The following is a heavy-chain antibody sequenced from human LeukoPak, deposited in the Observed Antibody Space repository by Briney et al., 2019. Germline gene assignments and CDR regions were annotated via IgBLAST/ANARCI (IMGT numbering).Heavy chain of an antibody. J-gene: IGHJ3*02. Sequence: GASVKVSCRASGYTFTDYYMHWVRQAPGQGLEWMGWINPNNGGTNYAQKFQGRVTMTRDTSISTAYMELSRLRSDDTAVYYCARDRDYYDSSGYTSDAFDIWGQGTMVTVSS. D-gene: IGHD3-22*01. CDR3: ARDRDYYDSSGYTSDAFDI. V-gene: IGHV1-2*02. CDR1: GYTFTDYY. CDR2: INPNNGGT.